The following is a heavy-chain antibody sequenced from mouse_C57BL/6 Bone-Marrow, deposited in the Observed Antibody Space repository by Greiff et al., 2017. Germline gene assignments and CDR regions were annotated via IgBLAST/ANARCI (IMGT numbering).Heavy chain of an antibody. V-gene: IGHV1-82*01. CDR1: GYAFSSSW. J-gene: IGHJ3*01. CDR3: ARSLYYYGSSWFAY. CDR2: IYPGDGDT. D-gene: IGHD1-1*01. Sequence: QVQLKESGPELVKPGASVKISCKASGYAFSSSWMNWVKQRPGTGLEWIGRIYPGDGDTNYNGKFKGKATLTADKSSSTAYMQLSSLTSEDSAVYFCARSLYYYGSSWFAYWGQGTLVTVSA.